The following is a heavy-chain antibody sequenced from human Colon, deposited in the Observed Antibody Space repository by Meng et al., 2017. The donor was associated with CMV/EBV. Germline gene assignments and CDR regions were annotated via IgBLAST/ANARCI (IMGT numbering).Heavy chain of an antibody. CDR2: INHSGST. D-gene: IGHD6-13*01. V-gene: IGHV4-34*01. CDR3: ASILFAAAAGGWGGY. Sequence: VSLQAAGVGLLKPSETLSLTCCVYGGSFSVYYWSWIRQPPGKGLEWIGEINHSGSTNYNPSLKSRVTISVDTSKNQFSLKLSSVTAADTAVYYCASILFAAAAGGWGGYWGQGTLVTVSS. J-gene: IGHJ4*02. CDR1: GGSFSVYY.